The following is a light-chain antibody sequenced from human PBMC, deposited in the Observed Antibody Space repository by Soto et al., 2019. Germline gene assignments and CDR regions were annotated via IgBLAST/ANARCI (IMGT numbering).Light chain of an antibody. Sequence: EIVLTQSPGTLSLSPGERATLSCRASQSVSTNYLAWYQQKPGQAPRLLIYDASNRATGIPARFSGSGSGTDFTLTISSLEPEDFAVYYCQQYSTFGQGTKVDI. CDR2: DAS. CDR1: QSVSTNY. V-gene: IGKV3-20*01. CDR3: QQYST. J-gene: IGKJ1*01.